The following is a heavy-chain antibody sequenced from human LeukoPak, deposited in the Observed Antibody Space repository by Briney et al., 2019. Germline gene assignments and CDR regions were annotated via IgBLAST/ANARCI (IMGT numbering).Heavy chain of an antibody. CDR1: GGSFSGYY. J-gene: IGHJ4*02. V-gene: IGHV4-34*01. CDR3: ASRGSGRPRH. D-gene: IGHD6-19*01. CDR2: INHSGST. Sequence: SETLSLTCAVYGGSFSGYYWSWIRQPPGKGLEWIGEINHSGSTNYNPSLESRVTISVDTSKNQFSLKLSSVTAADTAVYYCASRGSGRPRHWGQGTLVTVSS.